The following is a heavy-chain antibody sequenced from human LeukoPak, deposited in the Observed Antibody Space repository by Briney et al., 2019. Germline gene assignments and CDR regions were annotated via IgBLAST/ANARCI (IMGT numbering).Heavy chain of an antibody. D-gene: IGHD3-16*02. CDR3: ARERKTFGGVVAY. CDR2: INPNSGGT. J-gene: IGHJ4*02. Sequence: GASVKVSCKASGYTFTGYYMHWVRQAPGQGLEWMGRINPNSGGTNYAQKFQGRVTMTRDTSISTAYMELSRLRSDDTAVYYCARERKTFGGVVAYWGQGTLVTVSS. CDR1: GYTFTGYY. V-gene: IGHV1-2*06.